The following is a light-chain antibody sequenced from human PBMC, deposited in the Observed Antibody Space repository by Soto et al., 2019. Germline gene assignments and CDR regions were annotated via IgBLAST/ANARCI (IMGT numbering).Light chain of an antibody. J-gene: IGLJ3*02. CDR2: NNN. Sequence: QSVLTQSPSASGTPGQRVTIACSGSSSNIGSTTVKWYQQLPGTAPKILIYNNNQLPSGVPDRFSGSKSGTSASLAISGLQSEDEAEYYCAAWDDSLNGVVFGGGTKLTVL. CDR1: SSNIGSTT. V-gene: IGLV1-44*01. CDR3: AAWDDSLNGVV.